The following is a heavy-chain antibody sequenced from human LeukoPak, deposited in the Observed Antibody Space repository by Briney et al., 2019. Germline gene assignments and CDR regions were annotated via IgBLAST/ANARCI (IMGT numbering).Heavy chain of an antibody. J-gene: IGHJ4*02. CDR2: IYYSGST. Sequence: SETLSLTCTVSGGSISSSSYYWGWIRQPPGKGLEWIGSIYYSGSTYYNPSLKSRVTISVDTSKNQFSLKLSSVTAADTAVYYCAREMKALGYWGQGTLVTVSS. V-gene: IGHV4-39*02. CDR3: AREMKALGY. CDR1: GGSISSSSYY.